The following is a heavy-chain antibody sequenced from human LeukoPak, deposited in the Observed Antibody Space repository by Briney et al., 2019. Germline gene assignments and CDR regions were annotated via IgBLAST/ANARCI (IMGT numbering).Heavy chain of an antibody. D-gene: IGHD3-22*01. Sequence: GGSLRLSCAASGYTFSSYAMSWVRQAPGKGLEWVANIKEDGSEKNYVDSVKGRFTISRDNAVNSVYLQMNDLRAEDTAVYYCAKKGYYDGSGYYMYYFDHWGQGTLVTVSS. CDR2: IKEDGSEK. J-gene: IGHJ4*02. CDR3: AKKGYYDGSGYYMYYFDH. V-gene: IGHV3-7*03. CDR1: GYTFSSYA.